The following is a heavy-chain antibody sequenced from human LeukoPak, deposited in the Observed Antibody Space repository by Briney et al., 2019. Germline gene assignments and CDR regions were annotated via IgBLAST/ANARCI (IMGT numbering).Heavy chain of an antibody. CDR3: ARDLLTGFDY. CDR2: IYSGGST. V-gene: IGHV3-66*01. Sequence: PGGPLSPSGPALGSTVSGNYLAWVRQAPGKGLEWVSVIYSGGSTYYADSVKGRFTISRDNSKNTLYLQMNSLRAEDTAVYYCARDLLTGFDYWGQGTLVTVSS. J-gene: IGHJ4*02. D-gene: IGHD3-9*01. CDR1: GSTVSGNY.